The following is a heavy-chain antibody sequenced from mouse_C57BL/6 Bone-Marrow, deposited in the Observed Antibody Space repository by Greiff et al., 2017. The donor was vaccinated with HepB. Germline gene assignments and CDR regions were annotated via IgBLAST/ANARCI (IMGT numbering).Heavy chain of an antibody. CDR3: ARCYGSSYGAMDY. Sequence: QVQLKQPGAELVRPGSSVKLSCKASGYTFTSYWMDWVKQRPGQGLEWIGNIYPSDSETHYNQKFKDKATLTVDKSSSTAYMQLSSLTSEDSAVYYCARCYGSSYGAMDYWGQGTSVTVSS. V-gene: IGHV1-61*01. D-gene: IGHD1-1*01. CDR1: GYTFTSYW. J-gene: IGHJ4*01. CDR2: IYPSDSET.